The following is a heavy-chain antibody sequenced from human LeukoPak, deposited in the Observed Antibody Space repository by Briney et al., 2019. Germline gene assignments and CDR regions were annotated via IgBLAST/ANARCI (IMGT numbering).Heavy chain of an antibody. CDR2: ISGSGDNT. J-gene: IGHJ4*02. CDR1: GFTFSSYA. V-gene: IGHV3-23*01. Sequence: GGSLRLSCAASGFTFSSYAMSWVRQAPGKGLEWVSGISGSGDNTYYADSVKGRFTISRDNSKNTLYLQMNSLRAEDTAVYYCAEAPGPYCSSSRCSSFLFDLWGQGTLVTVSS. CDR3: AEAPGPYCSSSRCSSFLFDL. D-gene: IGHD2-2*01.